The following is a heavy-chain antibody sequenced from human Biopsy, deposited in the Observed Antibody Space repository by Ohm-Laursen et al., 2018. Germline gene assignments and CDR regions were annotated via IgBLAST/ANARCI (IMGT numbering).Heavy chain of an antibody. Sequence: SDTLSLTCAVSGYSVTNDYYWGWIRQPPGKGLEWIGNIYYDGITYYNPSLKSRLAMSVDTSKNQFSLSLTSVTAADTAVYYRARVAGGYAYYYGMDVWGQGTTVIVSS. CDR1: GYSVTNDYY. CDR2: IYYDGIT. D-gene: IGHD5-12*01. V-gene: IGHV4-38-2*01. J-gene: IGHJ6*02. CDR3: ARVAGGYAYYYGMDV.